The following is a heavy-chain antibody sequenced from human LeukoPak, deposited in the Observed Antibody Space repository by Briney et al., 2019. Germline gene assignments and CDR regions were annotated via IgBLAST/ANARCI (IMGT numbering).Heavy chain of an antibody. CDR2: ISSSSSTI. D-gene: IGHD2/OR15-2a*01. CDR1: GFTFGSYS. CDR3: ARDLEYLGWDY. Sequence: GGSLRLSCAASGFTFGSYSMNWVRQAPGKGLEWVSYISSSSSTIYYADSVKGRFTISRDNAKNSLYLQMNSLRAEDTAVYYCARDLEYLGWDYWGQGTLVTVSS. J-gene: IGHJ4*02. V-gene: IGHV3-48*01.